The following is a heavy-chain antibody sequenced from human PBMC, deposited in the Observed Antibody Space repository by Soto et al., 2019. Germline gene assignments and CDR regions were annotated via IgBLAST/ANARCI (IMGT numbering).Heavy chain of an antibody. CDR1: GFTFSSYG. V-gene: IGHV3-30*18. D-gene: IGHD1-20*01. J-gene: IGHJ4*02. CDR3: AKGLYNWNQIDY. Sequence: PVGSLRLSCAASGFTFSSYGMHWVRQAPGKGLEWVAVISYDGSNKYYADSVRGRFTISRDNSKNTLYLQMNSLRAEDTAVYYCAKGLYNWNQIDYWGQGTLVTVSS. CDR2: ISYDGSNK.